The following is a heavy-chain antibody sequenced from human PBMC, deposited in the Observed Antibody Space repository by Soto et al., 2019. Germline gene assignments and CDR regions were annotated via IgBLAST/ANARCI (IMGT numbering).Heavy chain of an antibody. D-gene: IGHD6-19*01. CDR1: GYTFTGYY. Sequence: APVKVSCKASGYTFTGYYMHWVRQAPGQGLEWMGWINPNSGGTNYAQKFQGRVTMTRDTSISTAYMELSRLRSDDTAVYYCAREEQSIFHDAFDIWGQGTMVTVSS. CDR3: AREEQSIFHDAFDI. V-gene: IGHV1-2*02. J-gene: IGHJ3*02. CDR2: INPNSGGT.